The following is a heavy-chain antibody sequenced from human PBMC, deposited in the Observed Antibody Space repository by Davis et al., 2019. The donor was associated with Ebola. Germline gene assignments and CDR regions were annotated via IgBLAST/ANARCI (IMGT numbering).Heavy chain of an antibody. Sequence: PGGSLRLSCAASGFTFSGYWMSWVRQAPGKGLEWVANIKPDGSAEFYVDSVKGRFTVSRDNAKNSLYLQMNTLRAEDTAVYYCARRYYGSGTYYKDYWGQGTLVTVSS. CDR1: GFTFSGYW. J-gene: IGHJ4*02. D-gene: IGHD3-10*01. CDR2: IKPDGSAE. V-gene: IGHV3-7*01. CDR3: ARRYYGSGTYYKDY.